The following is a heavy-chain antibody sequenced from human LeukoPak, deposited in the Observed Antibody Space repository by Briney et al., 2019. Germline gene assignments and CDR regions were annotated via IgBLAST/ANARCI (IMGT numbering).Heavy chain of an antibody. D-gene: IGHD6-13*01. J-gene: IGHJ6*02. CDR2: MSYDGSIK. V-gene: IGHV3-30-3*01. Sequence: GGSLRLSCAASGFTFSSFAMHWVRQAPGKGLEWVAVMSYDGSIKYYADSVKGRFTISRDNSKNTPYLQMNSLRPEDTAEYFCARGPRVYSSMWSYYYYCAMDVWGQGTTVTVSS. CDR3: ARGPRVYSSMWSYYYYCAMDV. CDR1: GFTFSSFA.